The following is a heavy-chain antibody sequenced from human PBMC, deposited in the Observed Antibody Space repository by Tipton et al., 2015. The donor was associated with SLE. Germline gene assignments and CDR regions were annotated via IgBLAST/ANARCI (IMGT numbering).Heavy chain of an antibody. J-gene: IGHJ6*03. CDR1: GGSISNYY. Sequence: LRLSCTVSGGSISNYYWNWIRQPPGKGLEWIGYIYYNGSTNYNPSLKSRVTISVDTSKNQFSLKLSSVTAADTAVYYCARSGPSWGYYYYMDVWGKGTTVTVSS. D-gene: IGHD3-16*01. CDR2: IYYNGST. CDR3: ARSGPSWGYYYYMDV. V-gene: IGHV4-59*12.